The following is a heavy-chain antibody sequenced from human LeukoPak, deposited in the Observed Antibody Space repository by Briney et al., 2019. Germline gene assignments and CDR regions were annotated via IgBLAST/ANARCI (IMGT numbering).Heavy chain of an antibody. V-gene: IGHV3-23*01. CDR1: GFTFSSYA. CDR2: ISGSGGNT. D-gene: IGHD6-19*01. J-gene: IGHJ4*02. Sequence: GGSLRLSCAASGFTFSSYAMSWVRQAPGKGLEWVSAISGSGGNTYYADSAKGRFTISRDNSKNTLYLEMNSLRPEDTAFYYCAKVRGTYTSGFFFDHWGRGTLVTVSS. CDR3: AKVRGTYTSGFFFDH.